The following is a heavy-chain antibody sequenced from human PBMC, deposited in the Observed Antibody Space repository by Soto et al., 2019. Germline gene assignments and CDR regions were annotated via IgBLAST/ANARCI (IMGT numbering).Heavy chain of an antibody. Sequence: SVKVSCKVSGYSLTELSIHWVRQAPGQGLEWMGGIIPIFGTANYAQKFQGRVTITADKSTSTAYMELSSLRSEDTAVYYCASDSYYYDSDAPADYWGQGTLVTVSS. V-gene: IGHV1-69*06. CDR3: ASDSYYYDSDAPADY. CDR2: IIPIFGTA. CDR1: GYSLTELS. D-gene: IGHD3-22*01. J-gene: IGHJ4*02.